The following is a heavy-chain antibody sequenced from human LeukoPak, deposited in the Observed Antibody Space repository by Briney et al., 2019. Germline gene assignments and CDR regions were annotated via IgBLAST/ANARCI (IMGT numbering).Heavy chain of an antibody. CDR2: ISGSGRST. Sequence: PGGSLRLSCAVSGFTFSNYAMSWVRQAPGKGLEWVSAISGSGRSTYYADSVKGRFTISRDNSKNTLYLQMNSLRAEDTALYYCAKDGFSSSWYNWFDPWGQGTLVTVSS. J-gene: IGHJ5*02. V-gene: IGHV3-23*01. CDR1: GFTFSNYA. D-gene: IGHD6-13*01. CDR3: AKDGFSSSWYNWFDP.